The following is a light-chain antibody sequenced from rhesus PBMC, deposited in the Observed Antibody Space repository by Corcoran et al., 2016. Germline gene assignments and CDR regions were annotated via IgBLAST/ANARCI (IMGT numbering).Light chain of an antibody. CDR2: GTS. J-gene: IGKJ1*01. CDR1: QNVGVH. Sequence: ETVLTQSPATLSLSPGERATLSCRSSQNVGVHLAWYPQKSGRPARLLIYGTSIRATGIPEGFSGSGSRTDFALTIRSLEPEDVGVYYCQQGSKLWTFGQGTKVEIK. CDR3: QQGSKLWT. V-gene: IGKV3-24*04.